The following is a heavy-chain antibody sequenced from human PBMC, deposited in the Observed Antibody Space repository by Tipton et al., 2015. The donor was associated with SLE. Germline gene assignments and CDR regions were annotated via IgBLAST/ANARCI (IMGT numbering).Heavy chain of an antibody. CDR1: GDSIISQH. J-gene: IGHJ4*02. D-gene: IGHD6-6*01. CDR3: ARHEGYSTSSDY. CDR2: MSYSGST. Sequence: TLSLTCTVSGDSIISQHWSWIRQPPGKGLEWIGYMSYSGSTHYNPSLKSRVTISIDTSDNQFSLKLNSVTAADTAVYYCARHEGYSTSSDYWGQGTLVTVSS. V-gene: IGHV4-59*08.